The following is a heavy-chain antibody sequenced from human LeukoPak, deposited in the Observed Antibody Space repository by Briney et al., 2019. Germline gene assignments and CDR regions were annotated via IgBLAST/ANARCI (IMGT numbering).Heavy chain of an antibody. V-gene: IGHV4-34*01. J-gene: IGHJ4*02. Sequence: PSETLSLTSAVYGVSFSGYYWSWIPQPPGKGLEWIGKINHSGSTNYNPSLKSRVTISVDTSKDQFSLKLSSVTAADTAVYYCAIPKGYCSGGSCYRPFDYWGQGTLVTVSS. CDR2: INHSGST. CDR3: AIPKGYCSGGSCYRPFDY. D-gene: IGHD2-15*01. CDR1: GVSFSGYY.